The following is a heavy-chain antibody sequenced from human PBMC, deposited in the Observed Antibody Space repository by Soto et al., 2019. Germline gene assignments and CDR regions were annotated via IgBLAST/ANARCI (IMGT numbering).Heavy chain of an antibody. CDR1: GYMFMNFC. Sequence: PGDSLKISCESSGYMFMNFCIVFVRQMPGKGLEWMGRIDPSDSYTNYSPSFQGHVTISADKSISTAYLQWSSLKASDTAMYYCERIINKVDDDFDIWGKGKMVNVSS. CDR3: ERIINKVDDDFDI. J-gene: IGHJ3*02. D-gene: IGHD2-15*01. CDR2: IDPSDSYT. V-gene: IGHV5-10-1*01.